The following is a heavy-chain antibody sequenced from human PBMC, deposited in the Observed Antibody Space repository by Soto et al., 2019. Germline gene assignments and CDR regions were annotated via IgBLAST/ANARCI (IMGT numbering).Heavy chain of an antibody. CDR3: AREHSLGTIGYYYGMDV. Sequence: PSSTLALTCSVSGGPFSSYYWSCILQPTGKGLEWIGYIYYSGSTNYNPSLNTRFTISVDTSKNQFSLKLSSVTAADTAVYYCAREHSLGTIGYYYGMDVWGQGTTVTVS. CDR2: IYYSGST. V-gene: IGHV4-59*01. J-gene: IGHJ6*02. D-gene: IGHD5-12*01. CDR1: GGPFSSYY.